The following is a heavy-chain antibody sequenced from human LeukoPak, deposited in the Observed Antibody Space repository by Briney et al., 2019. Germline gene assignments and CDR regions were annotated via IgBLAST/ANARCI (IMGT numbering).Heavy chain of an antibody. CDR3: ASRGTTVTSPNFDY. D-gene: IGHD4-17*01. CDR2: IIPIFGTA. J-gene: IGHJ4*02. CDR1: GGTFSSYA. V-gene: IGHV1-69*13. Sequence: ASVKVSCKASGGTFSSYAISWVRQAPGQGLEWMGGIIPIFGTANYAQKFQGRVTITADESTSTAYMELSSLRSEDTAVYYCASRGTTVTSPNFDYWGQGTLVTVSS.